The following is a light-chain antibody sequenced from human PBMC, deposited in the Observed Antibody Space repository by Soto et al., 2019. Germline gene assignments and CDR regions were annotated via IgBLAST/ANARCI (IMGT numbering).Light chain of an antibody. CDR1: ESIISY. V-gene: IGKV1-39*01. J-gene: IGKJ4*01. CDR3: HQTYSTPLT. Sequence: DIQMTQSPSSLSASVGDRVTITCRASESIISYLNWFQQKPGKAPELLIYAASSLHTGVPSRFSGSGSETYFTLTISSLQTGDFATYYCHQTYSTPLTFGGGTKVDIK. CDR2: AAS.